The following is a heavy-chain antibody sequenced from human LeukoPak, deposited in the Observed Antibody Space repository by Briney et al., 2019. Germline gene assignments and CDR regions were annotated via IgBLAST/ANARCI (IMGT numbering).Heavy chain of an antibody. D-gene: IGHD6-19*01. Sequence: SETLSLTCTVSGGSISSSSYYWGWIRQPPGKGLEWIGSIYYSGSTYYNPSLKSRVTISVDTSKNQFSLKLSSVTAADTAVYYCASSFSSGWYGYYGMDVWGQGTTVTVSS. CDR1: GGSISSSSYY. V-gene: IGHV4-39*01. CDR2: IYYSGST. J-gene: IGHJ6*02. CDR3: ASSFSSGWYGYYGMDV.